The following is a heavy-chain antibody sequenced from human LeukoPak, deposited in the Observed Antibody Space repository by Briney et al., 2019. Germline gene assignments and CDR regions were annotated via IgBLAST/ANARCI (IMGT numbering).Heavy chain of an antibody. V-gene: IGHV4-59*08. CDR2: IQDSGNS. CDR3: ASYGDYYYGMDV. J-gene: IGHJ6*02. D-gene: IGHD4-17*01. Sequence: SETLSLTRTVSGGSISSYYWSWIRQPPGKGLEWIGYIQDSGNSNYNPSLRSRVTISVDTSKNQFSLKLRSVTAADTAVYYCASYGDYYYGMDVWGQGTTVTVSS. CDR1: GGSISSYY.